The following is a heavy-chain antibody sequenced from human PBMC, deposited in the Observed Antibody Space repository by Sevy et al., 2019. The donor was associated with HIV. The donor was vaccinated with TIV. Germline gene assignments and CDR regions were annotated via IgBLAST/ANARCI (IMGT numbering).Heavy chain of an antibody. CDR1: GFTFSSYD. CDR3: VRGGSDAFDI. D-gene: IGHD5-12*01. Sequence: GGSLRLSCAASGFTFSSYDMHWVRHSTGKGLEWVSAIGTVGETRYAGSVKVRFTISRENTKKSLYLQMNSLRGVDTAVYYCVRGGSDAFDIWGQGTMVTVSS. CDR2: IGTVGET. J-gene: IGHJ3*02. V-gene: IGHV3-13*04.